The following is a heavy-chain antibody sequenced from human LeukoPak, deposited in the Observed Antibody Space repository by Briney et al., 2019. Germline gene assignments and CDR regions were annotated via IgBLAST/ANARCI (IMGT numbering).Heavy chain of an antibody. CDR2: ISGSGGST. Sequence: GGSLGLSCAASGFTFSSYAMSWVRQAPGKGLEWVSAISGSGGSTYYADSVKGRFTSSRDHSKNTLYLQMNSLRAEDTAVYYCAKDGSSSWTNYFDYWGQGTLVTVSS. D-gene: IGHD6-13*01. CDR3: AKDGSSSWTNYFDY. J-gene: IGHJ4*02. CDR1: GFTFSSYA. V-gene: IGHV3-23*01.